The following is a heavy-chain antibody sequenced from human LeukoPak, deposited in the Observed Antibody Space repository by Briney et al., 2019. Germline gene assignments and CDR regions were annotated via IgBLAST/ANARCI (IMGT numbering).Heavy chain of an antibody. D-gene: IGHD3-10*01. CDR1: GGTFSSYA. CDR3: ARDLSPHLYYYGSGSYYYGMDV. J-gene: IGHJ6*02. CDR2: IIPILGIA. V-gene: IGHV1-69*04. Sequence: SVKVSCKASGGTFSSYAISWVRQAPGQGLEWMGRIIPILGIANYAQKFQGRVTITADKSTSTAYMELSSLRSEDTAVYYCARDLSPHLYYYGSGSYYYGMDVWGQGTTVTVSS.